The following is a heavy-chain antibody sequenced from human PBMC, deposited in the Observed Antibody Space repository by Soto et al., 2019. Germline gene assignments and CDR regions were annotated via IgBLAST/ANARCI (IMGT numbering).Heavy chain of an antibody. D-gene: IGHD3-16*01. CDR3: ARDRRGVDY. J-gene: IGHJ4*02. V-gene: IGHV4-61*01. CDR1: GVSVSSGSYY. CDR2: IYYSGST. Sequence: QVQLQESGPGLVKPSETLSLTCTVSGVSVSSGSYYWSWIRQPPGKGLEWIGYIYYSGSTNYSPSLKSRVTISVDTSKNQFSLRLSCVTAADTAVYYCARDRRGVDYWGQGTLVTVSS.